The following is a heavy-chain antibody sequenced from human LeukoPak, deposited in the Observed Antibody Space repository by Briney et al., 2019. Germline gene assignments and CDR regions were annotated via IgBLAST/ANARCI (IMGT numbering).Heavy chain of an antibody. D-gene: IGHD4-17*01. CDR3: ARIEGPPTTCAFDI. J-gene: IGHJ3*02. V-gene: IGHV4-39*07. Sequence: SETLSLTCTVSGGSISSSSYYWGWIRQPPGKGLEWIGSIYYSGSTYYNPSLKSRVTISVDTSKNQFSLKLSSVTAADTAVYYCARIEGPPTTCAFDIWGQGTMVTVSS. CDR2: IYYSGST. CDR1: GGSISSSSYY.